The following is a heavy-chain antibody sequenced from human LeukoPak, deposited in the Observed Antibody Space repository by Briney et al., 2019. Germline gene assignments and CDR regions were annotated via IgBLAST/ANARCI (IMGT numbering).Heavy chain of an antibody. Sequence: SETLSLTCAVYGGSFSGYYWSWIRQPPGKGLEWIGEINHSGSTNYNPSLKSRVTISVDTSKNQFSLKLSSVTAADTAVYYCARGPSAAGRYYYYMDVWGKGTTVTVSS. CDR1: GGSFSGYY. V-gene: IGHV4-34*01. CDR2: INHSGST. CDR3: ARGPSAAGRYYYYMDV. D-gene: IGHD6-13*01. J-gene: IGHJ6*03.